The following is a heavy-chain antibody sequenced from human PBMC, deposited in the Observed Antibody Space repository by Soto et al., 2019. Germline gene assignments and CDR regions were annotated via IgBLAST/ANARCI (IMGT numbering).Heavy chain of an antibody. V-gene: IGHV3-33*08. CDR3: ARDDDNSGHFSLSVY. CDR1: GFTFSSYA. CDR2: ISTDGNYQ. Sequence: AGGSLRLSCAASGFTFSSYAMSWVRQGPGKGLEWVATISTDGNYQNYADSVKGRFTVSRDNSQNTLYLQMNSLRVEDTALYYCARDDDNSGHFSLSVYWGQGTLVTVSS. J-gene: IGHJ4*02. D-gene: IGHD3-22*01.